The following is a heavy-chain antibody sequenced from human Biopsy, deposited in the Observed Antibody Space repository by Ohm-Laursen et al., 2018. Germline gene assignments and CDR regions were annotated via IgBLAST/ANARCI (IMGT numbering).Heavy chain of an antibody. Sequence: SLRLSCTASGLTFCRYSMHWVCQAPGTGLEWVSSISSSSNFIYYGDSVKGRFTISRDNAKNSLYLQMNSLRAEDTAVYYCARVLLPAAAVHYGMDVWGQGTTVTVSS. V-gene: IGHV3-21*01. CDR3: ARVLLPAAAVHYGMDV. J-gene: IGHJ6*02. CDR2: ISSSSNFI. D-gene: IGHD2-2*01. CDR1: GLTFCRYS.